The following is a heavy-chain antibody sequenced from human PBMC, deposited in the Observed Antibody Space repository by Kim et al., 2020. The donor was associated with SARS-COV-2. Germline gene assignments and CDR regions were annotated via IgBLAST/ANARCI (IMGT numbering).Heavy chain of an antibody. CDR2: MNPNSGNT. CDR1: GYTFTSYD. V-gene: IGHV1-8*01. D-gene: IGHD6-19*01. Sequence: ASVKVSCKASGYTFTSYDINWVRQATGQGLEWMGWMNPNSGNTGYAQKFQGRVTMTRNTSISTAYMELSSLRSEDTAVYYCARASLWLATGWFDPWGQGTLVTVSS. J-gene: IGHJ5*02. CDR3: ARASLWLATGWFDP.